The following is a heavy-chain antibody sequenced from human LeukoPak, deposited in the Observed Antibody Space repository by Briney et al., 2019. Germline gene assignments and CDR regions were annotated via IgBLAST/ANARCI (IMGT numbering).Heavy chain of an antibody. J-gene: IGHJ4*02. Sequence: PSETLSLTCTVSGGSISSSSYYWGWIRQPPGKGLEWIGSIYYSGSTYYNPSLKSRVTISVDTSKNQFSLKLSSVTAADTAVYYCARDGGQWRPLDYWGQGTLVTVSS. V-gene: IGHV4-39*07. CDR1: GGSISSSSYY. CDR2: IYYSGST. D-gene: IGHD3-16*01. CDR3: ARDGGQWRPLDY.